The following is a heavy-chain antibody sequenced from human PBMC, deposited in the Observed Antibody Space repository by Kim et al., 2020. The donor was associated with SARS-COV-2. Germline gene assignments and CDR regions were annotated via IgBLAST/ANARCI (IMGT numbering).Heavy chain of an antibody. CDR3: AKDSHVLAYYDFWSGYYPYYFDY. CDR2: ISGSGGST. CDR1: GFTFSSYA. Sequence: GGSLRLSCAASGFTFSSYAMSWVRQAPGKGLEWVSAISGSGGSTYYADSVKGRFTISRDNSKNTLYLQMNSLRAEDTAVYYCAKDSHVLAYYDFWSGYYPYYFDYWGQGTLVTVSS. V-gene: IGHV3-23*01. D-gene: IGHD3-3*01. J-gene: IGHJ4*02.